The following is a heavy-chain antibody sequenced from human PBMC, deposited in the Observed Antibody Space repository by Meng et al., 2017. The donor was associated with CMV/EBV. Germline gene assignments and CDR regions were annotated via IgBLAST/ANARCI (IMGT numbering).Heavy chain of an antibody. D-gene: IGHD3-10*01. CDR3: ASFGYYGSGSYHSY. J-gene: IGHJ4*02. CDR1: GYTFTGYY. Sequence: ASVKVSCKASGYTFTGYYMHWVRQAPGQGLEWMGWINPNSGGTNYAQKFQGRVTMTRDTSISTAYMELSRLRSDDTDVYYCASFGYYGSGSYHSYWGQGTLVTVSS. CDR2: INPNSGGT. V-gene: IGHV1-2*02.